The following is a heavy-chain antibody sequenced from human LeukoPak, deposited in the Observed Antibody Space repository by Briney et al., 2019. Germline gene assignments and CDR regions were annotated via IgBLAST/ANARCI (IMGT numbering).Heavy chain of an antibody. CDR1: GFTLGSYT. CDR3: ARVFRPSLTVFIIRGAFDI. Sequence: PGGSLRLSCAASGFTLGSYTMNWVRQAPGKGLEWVSYISSSSSTIQYADSVKGRFTISRDNDKNSLYLQMNSLRVEDTAVYYCARVFRPSLTVFIIRGAFDIWGQGTMVTVSS. V-gene: IGHV3-48*04. D-gene: IGHD3-3*01. CDR2: ISSSSSTI. J-gene: IGHJ3*02.